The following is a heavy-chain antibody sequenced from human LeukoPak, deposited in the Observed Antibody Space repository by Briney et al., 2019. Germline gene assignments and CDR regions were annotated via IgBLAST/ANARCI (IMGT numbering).Heavy chain of an antibody. D-gene: IGHD3-22*01. CDR3: ARGPRNYYDSSGYR. J-gene: IGHJ5*02. CDR2: IYYSGST. Sequence: SETLSLTCTVSGGSISSYYWSWIRQPPGRGLEWIGYIYYSGSTNYNPSLKSRVTISVDTSKNQFSLKLSSVTAADTAVYYCARGPRNYYDSSGYRWGQGTLVTVSS. V-gene: IGHV4-59*01. CDR1: GGSISSYY.